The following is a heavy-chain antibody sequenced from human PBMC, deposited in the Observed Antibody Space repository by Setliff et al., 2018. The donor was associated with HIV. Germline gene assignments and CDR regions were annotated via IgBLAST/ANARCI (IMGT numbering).Heavy chain of an antibody. CDR1: LFTLYA. J-gene: IGHJ4*02. V-gene: IGHV3-23*01. Sequence: SLILSFSFSLFTLYAMSWVRQAPGKGLEWVSGISVSGGNTYYPDSVKGRFTISRDNSKNTLYLQMSSLRAEDTAIYYCAKDSSTAADGGDNYFDYWGQGTLVTVSS. D-gene: IGHD6-13*01. CDR2: ISVSGGNT. CDR3: AKDSSTAADGGDNYFDY.